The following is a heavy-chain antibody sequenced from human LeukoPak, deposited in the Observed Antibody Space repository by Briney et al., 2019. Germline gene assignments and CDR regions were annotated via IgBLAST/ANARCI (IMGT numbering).Heavy chain of an antibody. CDR1: GGSFSGYY. CDR3: ARGGDCSSTSCLRNFDY. V-gene: IGHV4-34*01. J-gene: IGHJ4*02. CDR2: INHSGST. D-gene: IGHD2-2*01. Sequence: PSETLSLTCAVYGGSFSGYYWSWIRQPPGKGLEWIGEINHSGSTNYNPSLKSRVTISVDTSKNQFSLKLSSVTAADTAVYYCARGGDCSSTSCLRNFDYWGQGTLVTVSS.